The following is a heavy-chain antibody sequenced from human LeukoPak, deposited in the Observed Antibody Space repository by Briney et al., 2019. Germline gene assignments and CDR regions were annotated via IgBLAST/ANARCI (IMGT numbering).Heavy chain of an antibody. J-gene: IGHJ4*02. CDR3: AKMVRGPLGFDY. V-gene: IGHV3-30*02. CDR2: IRYDGSNK. Sequence: GGSLRLSCAASGFTFSSSGMHWVRQAPGKGLEWVAFIRYDGSNKYYADSVKGRFTISRDNSKNTLYLQMNSLRAEDTAVYYCAKMVRGPLGFDYWGQGTLVTVSS. CDR1: GFTFSSSG. D-gene: IGHD3-10*01.